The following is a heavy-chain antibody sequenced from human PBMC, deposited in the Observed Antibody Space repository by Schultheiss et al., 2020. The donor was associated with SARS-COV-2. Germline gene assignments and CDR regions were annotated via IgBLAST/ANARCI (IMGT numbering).Heavy chain of an antibody. CDR3: ARESGSYSDY. CDR1: GGSISSYY. CDR2: IYYSGST. Sequence: SETLSLTCTVSGGSISSYYWGWIRQPPGKGLEWIGSIYYSGSTYYNPSLKSRVTISVDTSKNQFSLKLSSVTAADTAVYYCARESGSYSDYWGHGTLVTVSS. J-gene: IGHJ4*01. D-gene: IGHD1-26*01. V-gene: IGHV4-39*01.